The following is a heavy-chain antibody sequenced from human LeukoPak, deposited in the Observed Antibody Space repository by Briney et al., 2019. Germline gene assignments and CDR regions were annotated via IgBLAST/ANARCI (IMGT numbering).Heavy chain of an antibody. J-gene: IGHJ3*02. CDR2: IYYSGST. CDR1: GGSISSGDYY. CDR3: ARFSYNYWAFDI. Sequence: SETLSLTCTVSGGSISSGDYYWSWIRQHPGKGLEWIGYIYYSGSTYYNPSLKSRVTISVDTSKNQFSLKLSSVTAADTAVYYCARFSYNYWAFDIWGQGTMVTVSS. D-gene: IGHD5-24*01. V-gene: IGHV4-31*03.